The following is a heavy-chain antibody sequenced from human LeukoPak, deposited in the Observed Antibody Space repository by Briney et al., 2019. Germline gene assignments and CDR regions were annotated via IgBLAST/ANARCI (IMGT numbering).Heavy chain of an antibody. CDR2: IYHSGST. V-gene: IGHV4-38-2*02. CDR1: GYSISSGYY. CDR3: ARRQPMVRGGIDY. Sequence: SETLSPTCTVSGYSISSGYYWGWIRQPPGKGLEWIGSIYHSGSTYYNPSLKSRVTISVDTSKNQFSLKLSSVTAADTAVYYCARRQPMVRGGIDYWGQGTLVTVSS. D-gene: IGHD3-10*01. J-gene: IGHJ4*02.